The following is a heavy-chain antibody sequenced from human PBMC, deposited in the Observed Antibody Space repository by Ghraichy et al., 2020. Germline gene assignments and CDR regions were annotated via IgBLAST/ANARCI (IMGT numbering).Heavy chain of an antibody. CDR1: GGSISSSGYF. CDR3: ARLIPPLYYGDQDDY. D-gene: IGHD4-17*01. CDR2: IYYSGST. V-gene: IGHV4-39*01. Sequence: SETLSLTCTVTGGSISSSGYFWGWIRQPPGKGLQCIWSIYYSGSTYYNPSLKSRVTISVDTSKNQFSLKLSSATAADTAVYYCARLIPPLYYGDQDDYWGQGTLDTVSS. J-gene: IGHJ4*02.